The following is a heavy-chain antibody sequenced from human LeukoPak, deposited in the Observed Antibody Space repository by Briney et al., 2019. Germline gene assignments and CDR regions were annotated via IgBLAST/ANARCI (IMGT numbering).Heavy chain of an antibody. V-gene: IGHV4-4*02. D-gene: IGHD5-12*01. Sequence: SGTLSLTCAVSGDSISSGNWWSWVRQPPGKGLEWIGEIHHSGSTNYNPSLKSRVTISVDKPNNRLSLKMTSVTAADTAVYYCARGLVDTGRSRFDYWGQGTLVTVSS. J-gene: IGHJ4*02. CDR3: ARGLVDTGRSRFDY. CDR2: IHHSGST. CDR1: GDSISSGNW.